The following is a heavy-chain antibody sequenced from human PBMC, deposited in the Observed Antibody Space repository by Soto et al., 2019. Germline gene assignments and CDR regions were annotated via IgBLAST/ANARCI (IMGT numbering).Heavy chain of an antibody. CDR3: AQAHKNKWFHDGFDI. CDR1: GISLSTSGLG. J-gene: IGHJ3*02. V-gene: IGHV2-5*01. CDR2: IYWYDDK. Sequence: QITLKESGPTLVKPTQTLTLTCTFSGISLSTSGLGVGWIRQPPGKALEWLGIIYWYDDKPYSPSLRSRFTINKDTSKNQVFLTMTNMDPVDTATYYCAQAHKNKWFHDGFDIWGQGTMVNVSS. D-gene: IGHD3-10*01.